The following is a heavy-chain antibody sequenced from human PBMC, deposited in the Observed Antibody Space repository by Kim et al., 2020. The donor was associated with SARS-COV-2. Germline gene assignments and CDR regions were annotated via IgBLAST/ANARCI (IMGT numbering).Heavy chain of an antibody. CDR3: ARDGVGATRDAFDI. J-gene: IGHJ3*02. Sequence: GGSLRLSCAASGFTFSSYWMSWVRQAPGKGLEWVANIKQDGSEKYYVDSVKGRFTISRDNAKNSLYLQMNSLRAEDTAVYYCARDGVGATRDAFDIWGQGTMVTVSS. CDR2: IKQDGSEK. V-gene: IGHV3-7*03. D-gene: IGHD1-26*01. CDR1: GFTFSSYW.